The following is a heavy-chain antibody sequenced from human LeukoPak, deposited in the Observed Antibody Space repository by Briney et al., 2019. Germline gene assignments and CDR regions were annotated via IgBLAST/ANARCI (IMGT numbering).Heavy chain of an antibody. CDR3: ARDGNRFGELLVDYYYYGMDV. CDR1: GYTFTSYG. J-gene: IGHJ6*02. V-gene: IGHV1-18*01. CDR2: ISAYNGNT. Sequence: ASVKVSCKASGYTFTSYGISWVRQAPGQGLEWTGWISAYNGNTNYAQKLQGRVTMTTDTSTSTAYMELRSLRSDDTAVYYCARDGNRFGELLVDYYYYGMDVWGQGTTVTVSS. D-gene: IGHD3-10*01.